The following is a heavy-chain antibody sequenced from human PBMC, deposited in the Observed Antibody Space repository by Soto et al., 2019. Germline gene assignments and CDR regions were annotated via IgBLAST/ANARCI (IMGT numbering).Heavy chain of an antibody. CDR2: IYYSGST. CDR1: GGSISSYY. J-gene: IGHJ5*02. V-gene: IGHV4-59*01. D-gene: IGHD6-19*01. Sequence: SETLSLTCTVSGGSISSYYWSWIRQPPGKGLEWIGYIYYSGSTNYNPSLKSRVTISVDTSKNQFSLKLSSVTAADTAVYYCARASGGENWFDPWGQETLVTVSS. CDR3: ARASGGENWFDP.